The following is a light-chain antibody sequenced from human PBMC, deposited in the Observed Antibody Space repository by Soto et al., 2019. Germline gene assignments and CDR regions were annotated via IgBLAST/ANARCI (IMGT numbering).Light chain of an antibody. J-gene: IGLJ1*01. CDR2: DVS. Sequence: QSALTQPASVSGSSGQSITISCTGASSDVGTYNYVSWYQQHPGKAPKLMIYDVSNRPSGVSDRFSGSKSGNTASLTISGLQAEDEADYYCSSYTSSSTGVFGTGTKVTVL. CDR1: SSDVGTYNY. CDR3: SSYTSSSTGV. V-gene: IGLV2-14*01.